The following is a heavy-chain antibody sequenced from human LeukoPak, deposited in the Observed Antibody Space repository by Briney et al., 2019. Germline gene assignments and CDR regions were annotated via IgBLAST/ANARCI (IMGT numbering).Heavy chain of an antibody. Sequence: GGSLRLSCAASGLTFSNSYMSWVRQAPGKGLEWVSLIYPSGNIYYADSVKGRFTISRDNSKNTLFLQMNSLRAEDTAIYYCARTFVSGDGYKVGYFDYWGQGTLVTVSS. CDR1: GLTFSNSY. D-gene: IGHD5-24*01. V-gene: IGHV3-53*01. CDR3: ARTFVSGDGYKVGYFDY. J-gene: IGHJ4*02. CDR2: IYPSGNI.